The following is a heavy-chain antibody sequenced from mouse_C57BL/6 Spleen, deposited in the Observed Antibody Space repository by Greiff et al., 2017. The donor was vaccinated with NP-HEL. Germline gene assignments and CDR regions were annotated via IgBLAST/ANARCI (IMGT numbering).Heavy chain of an antibody. V-gene: IGHV1-66*01. J-gene: IGHJ4*01. D-gene: IGHD2-1*01. CDR1: GYSFTSYY. CDR3: ARGYGNYGAMEY. Sequence: VKLQESGPELVKPGASVKISCKASGYSFTSYYIHWVKQRPGQGLEWIGWIYPGSGNTKYNEKFKGKATLTADTSSSTAYMQLSSLTSEDSAVYYCARGYGNYGAMEYWGQGTSVTVSS. CDR2: IYPGSGNT.